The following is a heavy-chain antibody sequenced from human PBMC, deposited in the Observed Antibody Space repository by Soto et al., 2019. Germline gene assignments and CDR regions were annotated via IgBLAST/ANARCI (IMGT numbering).Heavy chain of an antibody. V-gene: IGHV4-59*01. D-gene: IGHD3-3*01. CDR1: GDSIRTYY. Sequence: SETLSLTCAVSGDSIRTYYWSWIRQPPGKGLEWIAYIYYSGSTIYNPSLKSRVTISVDTSKNQFSLKLSSVTAADTAVYYCARGVILEWYPNWFDPWGQGTLVTVSS. CDR3: ARGVILEWYPNWFDP. J-gene: IGHJ5*02. CDR2: IYYSGST.